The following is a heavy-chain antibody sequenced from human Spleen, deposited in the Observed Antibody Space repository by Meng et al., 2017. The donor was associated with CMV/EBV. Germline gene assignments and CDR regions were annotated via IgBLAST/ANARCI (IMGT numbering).Heavy chain of an antibody. J-gene: IGHJ5*02. CDR1: GFTFGGYC. CDR2: ISRSSTYI. D-gene: IGHD3-3*01. CDR3: VRDLPPYYDFWSGYLDL. V-gene: IGHV3-21*01. Sequence: GESLKISCAASGFTFGGYCMNWVRQAPGKGLEWVSSISRSSTYIYYADSVKGRFTISRDNAKNSLYLEMNSLRAEDTAVYYCVRDLPPYYDFWSGYLDLWGQGTLVTVSS.